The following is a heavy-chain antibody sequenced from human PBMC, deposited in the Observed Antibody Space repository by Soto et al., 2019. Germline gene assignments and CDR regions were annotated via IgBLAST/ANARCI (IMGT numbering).Heavy chain of an antibody. CDR2: INHSGST. D-gene: IGHD3-3*01. J-gene: IGHJ5*02. CDR1: GGSFSGYY. Sequence: SETLSLTCAVYGGSFSGYYWSWIRQPPGKGLEWSGEINHSGSTNYNPSLKSRVTISVTTSKNQSSLKLSSVTAADTAVYYCARDQVGDFWSGYYNGINWFDPWGQGTLVTVSS. CDR3: ARDQVGDFWSGYYNGINWFDP. V-gene: IGHV4-34*01.